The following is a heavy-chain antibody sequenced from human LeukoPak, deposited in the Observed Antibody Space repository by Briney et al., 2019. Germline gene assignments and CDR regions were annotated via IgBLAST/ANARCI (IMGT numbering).Heavy chain of an antibody. D-gene: IGHD6-19*01. Sequence: PGGSLRLSCAASGFTFSSYEMNWVRQAPGKGLEWVSYISSSGSTIYYADSVKGRFTISRDNAKNSLYLQMSSLRAEDTAVYYCAREIVVAASDYWGQGTLVTVSS. J-gene: IGHJ4*02. CDR2: ISSSGSTI. V-gene: IGHV3-48*03. CDR1: GFTFSSYE. CDR3: AREIVVAASDY.